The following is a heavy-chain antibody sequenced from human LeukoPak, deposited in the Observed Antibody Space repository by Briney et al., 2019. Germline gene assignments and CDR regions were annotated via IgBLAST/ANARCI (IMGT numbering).Heavy chain of an antibody. CDR1: GYSFTSYW. J-gene: IGHJ4*02. CDR2: IYPGDSDT. CDR3: ARSSDSSGYYDYFDY. V-gene: IGHV5-51*01. D-gene: IGHD3-22*01. Sequence: GESLQISCKGSGYSFTSYWIGWVRQMPGKGREWMAIIYPGDSDTRYSPSFQGRVTISADKSISTAYLQWSSLKASDTAMYYCARSSDSSGYYDYFDYWGQGTLVTVSS.